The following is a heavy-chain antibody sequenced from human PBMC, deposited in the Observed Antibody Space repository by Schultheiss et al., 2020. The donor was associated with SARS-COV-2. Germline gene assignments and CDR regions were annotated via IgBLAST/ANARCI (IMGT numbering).Heavy chain of an antibody. CDR3: ARAKYYYGSGSYPEYFQH. D-gene: IGHD3-10*01. J-gene: IGHJ1*01. V-gene: IGHV1-18*01. CDR1: GYTFTSYG. CDR2: ISAYNGNT. Sequence: ASVKVSCKASGYTFTSYGISWVRQAPGQGLEWMGWISAYNGNTNYAQKLQGRVTMTTDTSTSTAYMELRSLRSDDTAVYYCARAKYYYGSGSYPEYFQHWGQGTLVTVAS.